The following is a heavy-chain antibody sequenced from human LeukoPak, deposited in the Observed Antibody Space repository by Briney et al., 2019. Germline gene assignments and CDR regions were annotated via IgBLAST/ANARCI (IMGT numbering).Heavy chain of an antibody. V-gene: IGHV4-34*01. D-gene: IGHD6-19*01. CDR3: AREVAVAGTNYFDY. CDR1: GGSFSGYY. Sequence: PSETLSLTCAVYGGSFSGYYWSWIRQPPGKGLEWIGEIYHSGSTNYNPSLKSRVTISVDKSKNQFSLKLSSVTAADTAVYYCAREVAVAGTNYFDYWGQGTLVTVSS. J-gene: IGHJ4*02. CDR2: IYHSGST.